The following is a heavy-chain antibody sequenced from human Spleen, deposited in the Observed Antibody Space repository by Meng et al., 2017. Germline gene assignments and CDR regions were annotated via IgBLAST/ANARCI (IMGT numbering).Heavy chain of an antibody. CDR2: ISNGGNTK. Sequence: GGSLRLSCAASGFTFGSYEMNWVRQAPGKGLEWISYISNGGNTKYYADSVKGRFTISRDNAKKSLFLQMNSLTVEDTAIYYCAREGNGRLLWFGELDFWGQGTLVTVSS. CDR1: GFTFGSYE. D-gene: IGHD3-10*01. V-gene: IGHV3-48*03. CDR3: AREGNGRLLWFGELDF. J-gene: IGHJ4*02.